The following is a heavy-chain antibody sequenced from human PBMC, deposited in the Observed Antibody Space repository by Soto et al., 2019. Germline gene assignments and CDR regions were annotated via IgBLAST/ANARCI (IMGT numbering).Heavy chain of an antibody. J-gene: IGHJ4*02. D-gene: IGHD4-17*01. CDR1: GFTFSSYG. CDR2: ISYDGSNK. Sequence: HPGGSLRLSCAASGFTFSSYGMHWVRQAPGKGLEWVAVISYDGSNKYYADSVKGRFTISRDNSKNTLYLQMNSLRAEDTAVYYCAKDFPIYYGDYTLDYWGQGTLVTVYS. V-gene: IGHV3-30*18. CDR3: AKDFPIYYGDYTLDY.